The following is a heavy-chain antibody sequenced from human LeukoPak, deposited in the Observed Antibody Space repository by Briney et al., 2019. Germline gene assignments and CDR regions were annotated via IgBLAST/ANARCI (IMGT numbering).Heavy chain of an antibody. Sequence: PSETLSLTCTVSGGSISSYYWSWIRQPPGKGLEWIGYIFHTRSTHYNPSLRSRVTISVDTSKNQFSLKLSAATAADTAVYYCARDVGYDYVWGSYRYFDYWGQGTLVTVSS. CDR3: ARDVGYDYVWGSYRYFDY. CDR2: IFHTRST. CDR1: GGSISSYY. J-gene: IGHJ4*02. V-gene: IGHV4-59*01. D-gene: IGHD3-16*02.